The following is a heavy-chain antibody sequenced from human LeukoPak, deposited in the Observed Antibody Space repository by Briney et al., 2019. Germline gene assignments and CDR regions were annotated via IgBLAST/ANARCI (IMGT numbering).Heavy chain of an antibody. Sequence: GGSLRLSCAVSGITLSNYGMSWVRQAPGKGLEWVAGISDSGGRTNYADSVKGRFTISRDNPKNTLYLQMNSLRAEDTAVYYCARDKLIYGMDVWGQGTTVTVSS. CDR1: GITLSNYG. J-gene: IGHJ6*02. V-gene: IGHV3-23*01. CDR3: ARDKLIYGMDV. CDR2: ISDSGGRT.